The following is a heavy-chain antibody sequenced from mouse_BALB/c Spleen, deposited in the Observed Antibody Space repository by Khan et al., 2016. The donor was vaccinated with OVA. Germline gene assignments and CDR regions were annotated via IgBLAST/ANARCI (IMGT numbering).Heavy chain of an antibody. D-gene: IGHD2-1*01. J-gene: IGHJ3*01. CDR2: ISSDGDYT. CDR1: GFTFSTYA. Sequence: EVELVESGGALVKPGGSLKLSCAASGFTFSTYAMSWVRQTPEKRLEWVATISSDGDYTYYPDNVTGRFTISRDNAKNPLYLQMSSLRSEDTAMYYRARSPYGNFAYWGQGTLVTVSA. CDR3: ARSPYGNFAY. V-gene: IGHV5-9-3*01.